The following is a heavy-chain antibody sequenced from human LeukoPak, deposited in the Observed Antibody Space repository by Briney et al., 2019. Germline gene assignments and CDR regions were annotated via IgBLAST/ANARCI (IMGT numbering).Heavy chain of an antibody. J-gene: IGHJ4*02. CDR1: GFTFSSCA. CDR3: ARPRYSSSWIHY. Sequence: PGRSLRLSCAASGFTFSSCAMHWVRQAPGKGLEWVAVISYDGSNKYYADSVKGRFTISRDNSKNTLYLQMNSLRAEDTAVYYCARPRYSSSWIHYWGQGTLVTVSS. V-gene: IGHV3-30-3*01. D-gene: IGHD6-13*01. CDR2: ISYDGSNK.